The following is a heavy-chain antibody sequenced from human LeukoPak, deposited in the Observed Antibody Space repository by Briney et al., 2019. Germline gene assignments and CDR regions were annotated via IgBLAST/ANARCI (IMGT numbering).Heavy chain of an antibody. CDR2: IRSKANSYAT. J-gene: IGHJ4*02. CDR1: GFTFNNYW. V-gene: IGHV3-73*01. D-gene: IGHD6-13*01. Sequence: GGSLRLSCAVSGFTFNNYWMNWVRQAPGKGLEWVGRIRSKANSYATAYAASVKGRFTISRDDSKNTAYLQMNSLKTEDTAVYYCTRRKGQTIAAADYWGQGTLVTVSS. CDR3: TRRKGQTIAAADY.